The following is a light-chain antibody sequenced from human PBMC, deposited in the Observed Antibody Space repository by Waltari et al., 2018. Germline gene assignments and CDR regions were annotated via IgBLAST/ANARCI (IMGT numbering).Light chain of an antibody. CDR2: AAS. J-gene: IGKJ4*01. Sequence: DIQMTQSPSSLSASFGDRVTITCRASQGVGNSLAWYQQKPGKAPKLLLYAASRLESGVQSRFSGSGSGTDYTLTIISLQSEDVATYYCQQYYSKPLTFGGGTKVEIK. V-gene: IGKV1-NL1*01. CDR3: QQYYSKPLT. CDR1: QGVGNS.